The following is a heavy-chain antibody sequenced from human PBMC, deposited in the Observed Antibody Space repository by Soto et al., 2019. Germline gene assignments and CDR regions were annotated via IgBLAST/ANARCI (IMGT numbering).Heavy chain of an antibody. CDR2: VSYDGDNE. CDR3: ARPTYYYDSSGPPAY. D-gene: IGHD3-22*01. J-gene: IGHJ4*02. CDR1: GFTFSNYA. Sequence: VGSLRLSCAASGFTFSNYAMHWVRQAPGKGLEWVAIVSYDGDNEYYADSVRGRFFISRDNSRNTLYLQTSSLRHEDTAVYYCARPTYYYDSSGPPAYWGQGTLVTVSS. V-gene: IGHV3-30*03.